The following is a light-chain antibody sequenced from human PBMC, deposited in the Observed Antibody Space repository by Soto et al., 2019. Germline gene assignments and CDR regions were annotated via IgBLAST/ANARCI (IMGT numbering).Light chain of an antibody. CDR3: QQYASSLT. Sequence: EVVLTQSPGSLSLSLGERATLSCRASQSVDSAFFAWYQQKPGQPPTLLMYGASRRATGIPDRFSGSGSGTDFTLTISRLEPEDFAVYYCQQYASSLTFGQGTKVEI. V-gene: IGKV3-20*01. CDR2: GAS. J-gene: IGKJ1*01. CDR1: QSVDSAF.